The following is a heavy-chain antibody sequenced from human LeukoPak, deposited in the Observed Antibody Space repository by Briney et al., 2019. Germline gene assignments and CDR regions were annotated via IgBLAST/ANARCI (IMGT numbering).Heavy chain of an antibody. CDR3: AKTGPMVRGYCSSTSCPNFDY. J-gene: IGHJ4*02. Sequence: GGSLRLSCAASGFTFSSYAMSWVRQAPGKGLEWVSAISGSGGSTYHADSVKGRSTISRDNSKNTLYLQMNNLRAEDTAVYYCAKTGPMVRGYCSSTSCPNFDYWGQGTLVTVSS. V-gene: IGHV3-23*01. D-gene: IGHD2-2*01. CDR1: GFTFSSYA. CDR2: ISGSGGST.